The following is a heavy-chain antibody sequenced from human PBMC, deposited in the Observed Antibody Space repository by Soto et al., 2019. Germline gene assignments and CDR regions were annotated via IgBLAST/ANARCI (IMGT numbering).Heavy chain of an antibody. V-gene: IGHV4-34*01. J-gene: IGHJ4*02. D-gene: IGHD2-15*01. CDR2: INHSGST. CDR1: GGSFSGYY. Sequence: SETLSLTCAVYGGSFSGYYWSLIRQPPGKGLEWIGEINHSGSTNYNPSLKSRVTISVDTSKNQFSLKLSSVTAADTAVYYCARAQYCSGGSCYVDYWGQGTLVTVSS. CDR3: ARAQYCSGGSCYVDY.